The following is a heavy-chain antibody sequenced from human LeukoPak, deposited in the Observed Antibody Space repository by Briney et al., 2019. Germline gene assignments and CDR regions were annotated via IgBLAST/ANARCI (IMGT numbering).Heavy chain of an antibody. CDR2: ICSGGST. J-gene: IGHJ4*02. CDR3: ARVPTTVTTVYFDY. CDR1: GFTVSSNY. Sequence: PGGSLRLSRAASGFTVSSNYMSWVRQAPGKGLEWVSVICSGGSTYYADSVKGRFTISRDNSKNTLYLQMNSLRAEDTAVYYCARVPTTVTTVYFDYWGQGTLVTVSS. D-gene: IGHD4-17*01. V-gene: IGHV3-53*01.